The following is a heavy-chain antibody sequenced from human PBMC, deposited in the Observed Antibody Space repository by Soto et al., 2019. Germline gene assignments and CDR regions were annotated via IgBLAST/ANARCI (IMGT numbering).Heavy chain of an antibody. Sequence: QVQLVESGGGVVQPGRSLRLSCAASGFTFSSYGIHWVRQAPGKGLEWVAVISYDGSKKYYADSLKGRFTISRDNSKNTLYLQMNSLRTEDTAVYYCAKEWGSGWSWAYSWFDPWGQGTLVTVSS. CDR3: AKEWGSGWSWAYSWFDP. CDR1: GFTFSSYG. V-gene: IGHV3-30*18. CDR2: ISYDGSKK. J-gene: IGHJ5*02. D-gene: IGHD6-19*01.